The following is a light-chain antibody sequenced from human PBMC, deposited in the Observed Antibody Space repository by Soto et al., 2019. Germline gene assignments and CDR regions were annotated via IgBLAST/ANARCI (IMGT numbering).Light chain of an antibody. V-gene: IGLV2-14*01. Sequence: QSALTQPASVSGSPGQSITISCTGTSSDVGGYNYVSWYQQLPGKAPKLMIFEVSNRPSGVSNRFSGSKSGNTASLTISGLQAEDEADYYCRSYTSSSTYVFGTGTKVTVL. CDR1: SSDVGGYNY. J-gene: IGLJ1*01. CDR3: RSYTSSSTYV. CDR2: EVS.